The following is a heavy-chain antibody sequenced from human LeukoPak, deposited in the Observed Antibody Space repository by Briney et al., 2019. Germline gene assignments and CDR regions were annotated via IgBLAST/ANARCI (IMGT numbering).Heavy chain of an antibody. J-gene: IGHJ5*02. CDR3: ARARITTMVRGVILWFDP. CDR1: GGSISSYY. Sequence: SETLSLTCTVSGGSISSYYWSWIRQPAGKGLEWIGRIYTSGSTNYNPSLKSRVTMSVDTSKNQFSLKLSSVTAADTAVYYCARARITTMVRGVILWFDPWGQGTLVTVSS. CDR2: IYTSGST. V-gene: IGHV4-4*07. D-gene: IGHD3-10*01.